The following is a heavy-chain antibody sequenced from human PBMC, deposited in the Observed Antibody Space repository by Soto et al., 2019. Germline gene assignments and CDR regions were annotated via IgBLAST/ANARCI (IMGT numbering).Heavy chain of an antibody. V-gene: IGHV2-5*02. Sequence: SGPTLVNPTQTLTLTCTFSGFSLSTSGVGVGWIRQPPGKALEWLALIYWDDDKGYSPSVKSRLNITKDTSKNQVVLTMTSMDPVDKATYYCEHRPPYDFWSGSLYYFDYWGQGTLVTVSS. CDR1: GFSLSTSGVG. CDR2: IYWDDDK. D-gene: IGHD3-3*01. J-gene: IGHJ4*02. CDR3: EHRPPYDFWSGSLYYFDY.